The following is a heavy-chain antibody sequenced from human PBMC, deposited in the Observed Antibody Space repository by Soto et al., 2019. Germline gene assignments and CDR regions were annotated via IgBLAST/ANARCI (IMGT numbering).Heavy chain of an antibody. D-gene: IGHD3-3*01. CDR1: GGSISSDSYY. CDR2: MYYSGNS. Sequence: SETLSLTCTVSGGSISSDSYYWTWLRQPPGKGLEWIGYMYYSGNSDYNPSLKSRVSISVDTSKNHFSPNLRSVTAADTAVYYCARGNDFWSGYPNSFDPWRQRTLVTVSS. J-gene: IGHJ5*02. V-gene: IGHV4-61*03. CDR3: ARGNDFWSGYPNSFDP.